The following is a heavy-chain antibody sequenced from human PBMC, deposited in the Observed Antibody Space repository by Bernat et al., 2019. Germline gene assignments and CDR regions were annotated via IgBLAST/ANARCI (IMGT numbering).Heavy chain of an antibody. CDR1: GFTFSSYA. Sequence: EVQLLESGGGLVQPGGSLRLSCAASGFTFSSYAMSWVRQAPGKGLEWVSAISGSGGSTYYADSVKGRFTISRDSSKNTLSLQMNSLRAEDTAVYYCARDSGSSGLVDYWGQGTLVTVSS. D-gene: IGHD3-22*01. CDR2: ISGSGGST. V-gene: IGHV3-23*01. CDR3: ARDSGSSGLVDY. J-gene: IGHJ4*02.